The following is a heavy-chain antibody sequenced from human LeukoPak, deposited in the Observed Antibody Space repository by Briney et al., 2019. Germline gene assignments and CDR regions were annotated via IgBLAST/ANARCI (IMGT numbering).Heavy chain of an antibody. J-gene: IGHJ4*02. CDR1: GFTVGTNY. CDR3: ARSKEWEQPDY. D-gene: IGHD1-26*01. CDR2: IYSGGST. V-gene: IGHV3-66*01. Sequence: GGSLRLSCAASGFTVGTNYMSWVRQAPGKGLEWVSVIYSGGSTYYADSVKGKFTISRDNSKNTVYLEMNSLRAEDTAVYYCARSKEWEQPDYWGQGTLVTVSS.